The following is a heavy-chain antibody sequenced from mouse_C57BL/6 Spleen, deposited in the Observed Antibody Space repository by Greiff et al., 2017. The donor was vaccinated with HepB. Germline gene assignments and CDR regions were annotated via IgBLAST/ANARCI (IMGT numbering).Heavy chain of an antibody. CDR2: ISYSGST. CDR1: GYSITSGYD. V-gene: IGHV3-1*01. Sequence: EVQLQQSGPGMVKPSQSLSLTCTVTGYSITSGYDWHWIRHFPGNKLEWMGYISYSGSTNYNPSLKSRISITHDTSKNHFFLKLNSVTTEDTATYYCARGAYGSADYWGQGTTLTVSS. J-gene: IGHJ2*01. CDR3: ARGAYGSADY. D-gene: IGHD1-1*01.